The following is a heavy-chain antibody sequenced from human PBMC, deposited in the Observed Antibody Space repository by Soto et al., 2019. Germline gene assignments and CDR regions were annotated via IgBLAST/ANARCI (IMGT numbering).Heavy chain of an antibody. J-gene: IGHJ4*02. V-gene: IGHV3-23*01. D-gene: IGHD6-13*01. CDR3: AKVIAAAVDY. Sequence: VSLRLSCAASGFTFSSYAMSWVRQAPGKGLEWVSAISGSGGSTYYADSVKDRFTISRDNSKNTLYLQMNSLRAEDTAVYYCAKVIAAAVDYWGQGTLVTVSS. CDR1: GFTFSSYA. CDR2: ISGSGGST.